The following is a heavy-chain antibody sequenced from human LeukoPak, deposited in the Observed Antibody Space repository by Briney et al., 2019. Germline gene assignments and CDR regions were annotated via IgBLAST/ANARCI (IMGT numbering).Heavy chain of an antibody. D-gene: IGHD6-6*01. CDR1: GGSISSSSYY. CDR2: IYHSGST. Sequence: SETLSLTCTVSGGSISSSSYYWSWIRQPPGKGLEWIGYIYHSGSTYYNPSLKSRVTISVDRSKNQFSLKLGSVTAADTAVYYCARDGGGPYSSSSQFDYWGQGTLVTVSS. V-gene: IGHV4-30-2*01. CDR3: ARDGGGPYSSSSQFDY. J-gene: IGHJ4*02.